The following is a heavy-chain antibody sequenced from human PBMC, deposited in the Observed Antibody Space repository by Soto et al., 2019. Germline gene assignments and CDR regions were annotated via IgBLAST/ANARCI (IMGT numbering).Heavy chain of an antibody. CDR2: IKQDGSEK. Sequence: GGSLRLSCAASGFTFSSYWMSWVRQAPGKGLEWVANIKQDGSEKYYVDSVKGRFTISRDNAKNSLYLQMNSLRAEDTAVYHCARVSGYSGYDAFDIWGQGTMVTVSS. CDR3: ARVSGYSGYDAFDI. J-gene: IGHJ3*02. D-gene: IGHD5-12*01. V-gene: IGHV3-7*01. CDR1: GFTFSSYW.